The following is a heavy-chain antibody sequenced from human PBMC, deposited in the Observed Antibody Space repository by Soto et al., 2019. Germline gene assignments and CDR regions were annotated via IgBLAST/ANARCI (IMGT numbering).Heavy chain of an antibody. V-gene: IGHV3-30*03. CDR3: ARPSTSGRTAYYYGMDV. CDR2: IAFDGINK. J-gene: IGHJ6*02. CDR1: GFTFSDYG. D-gene: IGHD6-19*01. Sequence: QVQLVESGGGVVQPGRSLRLSCAASGFTFSDYGLHWVRQAPGKGLEWVAVIAFDGINKYYTDSVKGRFTISKDDSMNTLFLDMNSLRTEDTAVYYCARPSTSGRTAYYYGMDVWGQGTTVTVSS.